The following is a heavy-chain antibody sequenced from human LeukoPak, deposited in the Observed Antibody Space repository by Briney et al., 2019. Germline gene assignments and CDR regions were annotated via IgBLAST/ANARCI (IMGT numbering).Heavy chain of an antibody. J-gene: IGHJ4*02. CDR3: VSFYETY. Sequence: GGSLRLSCAASGFTFSSYWMSWVRQAPGKGLEWVANIKQDGSEKYYVDSVKGRFTISKDNAKNTVYLQMNNLRAEDTAVYYCVSFYETYWGRGTLVTVSS. CDR2: IKQDGSEK. V-gene: IGHV3-7*01. CDR1: GFTFSSYW. D-gene: IGHD2-2*01.